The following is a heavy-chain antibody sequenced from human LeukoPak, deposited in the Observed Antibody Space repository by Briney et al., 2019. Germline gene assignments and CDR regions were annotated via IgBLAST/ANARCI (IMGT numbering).Heavy chain of an antibody. V-gene: IGHV4-34*01. J-gene: IGHJ3*02. CDR3: ARVSPDDAFDI. Sequence: SSETLSLTCAVYGGSFSGYYWSWIRQPPGKGLEWIGEINHSGSTNYNPSLKSRVTISVDRSKNQFSLKLSSVTAADTAVYYCARVSPDDAFDIWGQGTMVTVSS. CDR2: INHSGST. CDR1: GGSFSGYY.